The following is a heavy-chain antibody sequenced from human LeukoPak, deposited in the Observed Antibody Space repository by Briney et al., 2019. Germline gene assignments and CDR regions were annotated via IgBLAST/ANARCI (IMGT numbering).Heavy chain of an antibody. CDR1: GFTFDDYA. V-gene: IGHV3-49*04. J-gene: IGHJ4*02. CDR2: IRIKTFGETT. CDR3: TTTYYDSSGYSGY. D-gene: IGHD3-22*01. Sequence: GGSLRLSCTASGFTFDDYAMSWVRQAPGKGLEWVGFIRIKTFGETTEFAASVKGRFTISRDNSKSIAYLQMNSLKTEDTAVYYCTTTYYDSSGYSGYWGQGTLVTVSS.